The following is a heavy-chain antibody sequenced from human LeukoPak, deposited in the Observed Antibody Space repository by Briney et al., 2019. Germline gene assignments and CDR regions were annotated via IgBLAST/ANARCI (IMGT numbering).Heavy chain of an antibody. CDR3: ARDQVTMVRGVRLRKAYGMDV. D-gene: IGHD3-10*01. V-gene: IGHV3-30-3*01. J-gene: IGHJ6*02. CDR2: ISYDGSNK. CDR1: GFTFSSYA. Sequence: QPGGSLRLSWAASGFTFSSYAMHWVRQAPGKGLEWVAAISYDGSNKYYADSVKGRFTISRDNSKNTLYLQMNSLRAEDTAVYYCARDQVTMVRGVRLRKAYGMDVWGQGTTVTVSS.